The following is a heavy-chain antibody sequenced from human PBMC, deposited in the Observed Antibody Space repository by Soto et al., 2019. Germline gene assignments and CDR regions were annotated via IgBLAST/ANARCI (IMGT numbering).Heavy chain of an antibody. CDR2: INPSGGST. CDR1: GYTFTSYY. V-gene: IGHV1-46*01. D-gene: IGHD4-4*01. CDR3: ARDSEYSRSSTFEVHWFDS. J-gene: IGHJ5*01. Sequence: ASVKVSCKASGYTFTSYYMYWVRQAPGQGLEWMGTINPSGGSTTYAQKFQGRVTMTRDASTTTVYMELSSLRSEDTAVYYCARDSEYSRSSTFEVHWFDSWGQGTLVTVSS.